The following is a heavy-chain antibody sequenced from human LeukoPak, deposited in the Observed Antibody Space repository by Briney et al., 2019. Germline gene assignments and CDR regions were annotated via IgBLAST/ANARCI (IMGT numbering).Heavy chain of an antibody. CDR2: IIPIFGTA. J-gene: IGHJ3*02. V-gene: IGHV1-69*13. CDR3: ARESGSSDAFDI. D-gene: IGHD6-6*01. Sequence: EASVKVSCKASGGTFSSYAISWVRQAPGQGLEWMGGIIPIFGTANYAQKSQGRVTITADESTSTAYMELSSLRSEDTAVYYCARESGSSDAFDIWGQGTMVTVSS. CDR1: GGTFSSYA.